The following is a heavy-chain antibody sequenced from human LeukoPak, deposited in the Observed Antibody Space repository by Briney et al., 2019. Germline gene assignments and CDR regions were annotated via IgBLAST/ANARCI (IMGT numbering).Heavy chain of an antibody. CDR1: GFSLSTSGMC. CDR2: LAWDDDK. Sequence: SGPTLLNPTQTLPLTCTFSGFSLSTSGMCPSWIRQPPGKALVSLARLAWDDDKYYSTSLKTRLTISKDTSKNQVVLTMTNMDPVDTATYYCARIVRDLRYYDILTGYVSYYYYGMGVWGQGTTVTVSS. V-gene: IGHV2-70*11. CDR3: ARIVRDLRYYDILTGYVSYYYYGMGV. J-gene: IGHJ6*02. D-gene: IGHD3-9*01.